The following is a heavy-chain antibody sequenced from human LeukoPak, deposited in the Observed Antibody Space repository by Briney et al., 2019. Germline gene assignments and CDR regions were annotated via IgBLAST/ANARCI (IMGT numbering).Heavy chain of an antibody. CDR1: GFTFTTYT. CDR2: INNSSDTI. V-gene: IGHV3-48*01. D-gene: IGHD1/OR15-1a*01. Sequence: GGSLRLSCAAFGFTFTTYTMNWVRQAPGKGLEWIAFINNSSDTIYYADSVQGRFTVSRDNAKNSLYLQMNSLRAEGTAVYYCARGTPHHWGQGTLVTVSS. J-gene: IGHJ5*02. CDR3: ARGTPHH.